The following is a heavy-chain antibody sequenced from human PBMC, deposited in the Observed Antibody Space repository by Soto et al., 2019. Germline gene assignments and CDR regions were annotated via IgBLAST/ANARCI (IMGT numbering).Heavy chain of an antibody. D-gene: IGHD2-15*01. CDR2: IYYSGST. V-gene: IGHV4-59*01. CDR3: ARLDYCSGGSCHRGYFQH. CDR1: GGSISSYY. Sequence: SETLSLTCTVSGGSISSYYWSWIRQPPGKGLEWIGYIYYSGSTNYNPSLKSRVTISVDTSKNQFSLKLSSLTAADTAVYYCARLDYCSGGSCHRGYFQHWGQGTLVTVSS. J-gene: IGHJ1*01.